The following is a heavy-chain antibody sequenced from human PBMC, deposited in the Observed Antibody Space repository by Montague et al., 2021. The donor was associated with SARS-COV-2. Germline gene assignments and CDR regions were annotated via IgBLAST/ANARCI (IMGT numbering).Heavy chain of an antibody. Sequence: SETLSLTRTVSFGSISTYYWSWIRQPPGKGLEWIGFIFYNGSTKYNPSLKRRVSISLDTSKNQFSLKLSSVTAADTAVYYCARQDAWAYCGDECYRGWFDSWGQGTLVTVPS. CDR3: ARQDAWAYCGDECYRGWFDS. J-gene: IGHJ5*01. CDR1: FGSISTYY. CDR2: IFYNGST. D-gene: IGHD2-21*01. V-gene: IGHV4-59*01.